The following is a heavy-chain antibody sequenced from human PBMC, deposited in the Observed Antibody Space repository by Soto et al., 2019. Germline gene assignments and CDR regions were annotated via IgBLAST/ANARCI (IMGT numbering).Heavy chain of an antibody. V-gene: IGHV6-1*01. Sequence: QTRSLICAISGDIVSSNSAAWNWIRQSPSRGLEWLGRTYYRSKWYKEYAPSVKSRITISPDTSKNQFSLQLNSVSPEDTAVYYCARTVGWLDPWGQGTLVTVSS. D-gene: IGHD2-15*01. J-gene: IGHJ5*02. CDR1: GDIVSSNSAA. CDR3: ARTVGWLDP. CDR2: TYYRSKWYK.